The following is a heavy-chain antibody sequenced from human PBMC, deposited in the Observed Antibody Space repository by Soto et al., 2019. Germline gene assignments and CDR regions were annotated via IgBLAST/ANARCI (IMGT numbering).Heavy chain of an antibody. J-gene: IGHJ6*02. Sequence: QVQLQQWGAGLLKPSETLSLTCAVSGGSLSDYYWPWIRQSPGKGLEWIGEIHPSGSTYYNPSPRSRATISVDTSKNQFSLKLTSLTAADTAIYYCARGRDEYKLGNVWGHGTTVTVSS. CDR1: GGSLSDYY. D-gene: IGHD1-1*01. V-gene: IGHV4-34*01. CDR2: IHPSGST. CDR3: ARGRDEYKLGNV.